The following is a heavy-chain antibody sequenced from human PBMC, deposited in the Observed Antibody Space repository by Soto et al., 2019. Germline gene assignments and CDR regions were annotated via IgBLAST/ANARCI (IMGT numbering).Heavy chain of an antibody. CDR1: GFTFSSYS. CDR3: AGDSPVVVTALPYWYFDL. CDR2: ISSSSSTI. V-gene: IGHV3-48*02. D-gene: IGHD2-21*02. J-gene: IGHJ2*01. Sequence: GGSLRLSCAASGFTFSSYSMNWVRQAPGKGLEWVSYISSSSSTIYYADSVKGRFTISRDNAKNSLYLQMNSLRDEDTAVYYCAGDSPVVVTALPYWYFDLWGRGTLVTVSS.